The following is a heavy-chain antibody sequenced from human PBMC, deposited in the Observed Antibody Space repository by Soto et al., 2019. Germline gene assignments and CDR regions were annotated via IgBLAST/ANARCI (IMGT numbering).Heavy chain of an antibody. CDR3: ARDIASAGGDYFDS. CDR2: ISTGGAYM. J-gene: IGHJ4*02. V-gene: IGHV3-21*06. D-gene: IGHD2-21*01. CDR1: GFTFRNYN. Sequence: EVQLVESGGGLVKAGGSLRLFCTASGFTFRNYNMNWVRQAPGKGLEWVSSISTGGAYMFYADSVKGRFTISRDNAQNSLFVQIDSPRAEDTAVYYCARDIASAGGDYFDSWGQGTLVTVSS.